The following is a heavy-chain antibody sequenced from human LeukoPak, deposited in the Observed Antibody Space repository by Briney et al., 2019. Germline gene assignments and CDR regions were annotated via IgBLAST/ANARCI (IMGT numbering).Heavy chain of an antibody. CDR2: ISYDGSNK. CDR1: GFTFSSYG. CDR3: AKSSDAFDI. V-gene: IGHV3-30*18. D-gene: IGHD6-13*01. J-gene: IGHJ3*02. Sequence: GGSLRLSCAASGFTFSSYGMHWVRQAPGKGLEWVAVISYDGSNKYYADSVKGRFTTSRDNSKNTLYLQMNSLRAEDTAVYYCAKSSDAFDIWGQGTMVTVSS.